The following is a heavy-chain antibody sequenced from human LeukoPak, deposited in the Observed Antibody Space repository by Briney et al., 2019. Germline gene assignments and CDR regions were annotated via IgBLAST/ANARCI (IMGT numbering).Heavy chain of an antibody. CDR1: GFTFDDYA. J-gene: IGHJ6*02. CDR3: ATTLLRNYGMDV. Sequence: GGSLRLSCAASGFTFDDYAMHWVRQAPGKGLEWVSGISWNSGSINYADSVKGRFTISRDNAKNSLYLQINSLRPEDTAVYYCATTLLRNYGMDVRGQGTTVTVSS. V-gene: IGHV3-9*01. CDR2: ISWNSGSI.